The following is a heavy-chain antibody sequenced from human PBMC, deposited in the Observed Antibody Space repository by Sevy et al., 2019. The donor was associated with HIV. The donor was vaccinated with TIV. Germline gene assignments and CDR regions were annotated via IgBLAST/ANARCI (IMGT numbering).Heavy chain of an antibody. J-gene: IGHJ6*03. CDR3: AKGGGGHYDPDEIGYYFYYYNMDV. CDR1: GFSFDSYG. V-gene: IGHV3-23*01. Sequence: QAGGSLRLSCAVSGFSFDSYGMTWVRQAPGKGLEWVSGISGSGTRTYYADSVKGRFSISRDNSKNRLYLQMNSLRSEDKAIYYCAKGGGGHYDPDEIGYYFYYYNMDVWGKGTTVTVSS. CDR2: ISGSGTRT. D-gene: IGHD3-22*01.